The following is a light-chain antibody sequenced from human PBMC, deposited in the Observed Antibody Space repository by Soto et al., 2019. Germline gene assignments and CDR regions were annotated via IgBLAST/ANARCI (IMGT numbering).Light chain of an antibody. Sequence: DIQMTQSPSSLSASVGDRVTITFQASQYISNHLNWYQQKPGKAPKLLIYVASNLDTGVPSRFSGSGSGTEFTFTISSLQPEDVATYYCQLYDNRLLTFAGGTKVDIK. CDR3: QLYDNRLLT. CDR2: VAS. CDR1: QYISNH. J-gene: IGKJ4*01. V-gene: IGKV1-33*01.